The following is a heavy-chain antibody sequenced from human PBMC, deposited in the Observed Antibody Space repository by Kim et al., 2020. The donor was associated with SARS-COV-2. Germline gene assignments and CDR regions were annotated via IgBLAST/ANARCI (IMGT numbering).Heavy chain of an antibody. CDR2: VYYTGSP. J-gene: IGHJ5*02. Sequence: SETLSLTCAVSGGSITTSHWWTWVRQPPGKALEWIGEVYYTGSPNYNPSLKSRVTMSLDKSKKEFSLTLTSVTAADTAVYYCARRSGWPQSYWFHPWGQG. V-gene: IGHV4-4*02. CDR1: GGSITTSHW. CDR3: ARRSGWPQSYWFHP. D-gene: IGHD6-25*01.